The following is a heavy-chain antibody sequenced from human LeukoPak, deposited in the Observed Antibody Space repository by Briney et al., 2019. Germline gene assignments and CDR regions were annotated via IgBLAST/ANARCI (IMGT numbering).Heavy chain of an antibody. CDR3: ARDGIRGYYADF. CDR2: IHNSGST. D-gene: IGHD3-22*01. V-gene: IGHV4-59*01. Sequence: SETLSLTCAVSGGSIGNFYWSWIRQPPGKGLEWLGYIHNSGSTDYNPSPKSRVTISVDTSKNQFSLQLTSLTPADTAVYYCARDGIRGYYADFWGQGILVTISS. CDR1: GGSIGNFY. J-gene: IGHJ4*02.